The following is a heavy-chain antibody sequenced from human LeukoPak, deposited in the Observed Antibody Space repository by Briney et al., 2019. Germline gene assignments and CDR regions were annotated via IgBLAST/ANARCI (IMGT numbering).Heavy chain of an antibody. CDR3: AKGPLGGTAAAIDY. CDR1: GFTFNNYG. CDR2: ISYDGRNK. V-gene: IGHV3-30*18. J-gene: IGHJ4*02. D-gene: IGHD2-2*01. Sequence: GGSLRLSCAASGFTFNNYGMHWVRQAPGKGLEWVAVISYDGRNKHYPDSVKGRFTISRDISTDTLWLQMDSLRTEDTAVYYCAKGPLGGTAAAIDYWGQGTLVTVSS.